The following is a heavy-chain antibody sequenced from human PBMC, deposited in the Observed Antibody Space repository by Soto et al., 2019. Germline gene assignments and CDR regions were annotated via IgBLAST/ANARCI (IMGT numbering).Heavy chain of an antibody. J-gene: IGHJ4*02. CDR1: GFTFSTSA. CDR3: SNATGRYYGSGTVCVY. Sequence: EVQLLESGGGLVQPGGSLRLSCAASGFTFSTSAMSWVRLAPGKGLEWVSGISGSGGSTYYADSVKGRFSISRDNSKSNLYLHMNRLRAEDTAVYYCSNATGRYYGSGTVCVYWGQGTLVTVSS. V-gene: IGHV3-23*01. D-gene: IGHD3-10*01. CDR2: ISGSGGST.